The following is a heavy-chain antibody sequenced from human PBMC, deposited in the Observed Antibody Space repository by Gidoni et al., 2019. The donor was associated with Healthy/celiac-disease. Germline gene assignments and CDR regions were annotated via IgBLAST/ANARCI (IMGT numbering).Heavy chain of an antibody. CDR2: ISGSGDST. CDR1: ELSSSSYA. J-gene: IGHJ4*02. V-gene: IGHV3-23*01. CDR3: AKDASIAAAGGFDY. Sequence: VQPFESGGGSVQPGGSTRLSSVASELSSSSYAMSWVRQAPGKGLEWVSAISGSGDSTSYADSVKVRFTISRDNSKNTLYLQMNSLRAEDTDVYYCAKDASIAAAGGFDYWGQGTLVTVSS. D-gene: IGHD6-13*01.